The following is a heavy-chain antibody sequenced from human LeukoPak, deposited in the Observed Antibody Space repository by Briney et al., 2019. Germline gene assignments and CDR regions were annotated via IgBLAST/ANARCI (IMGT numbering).Heavy chain of an antibody. CDR2: ISSSSSHI. J-gene: IGHJ4*02. D-gene: IGHD6-19*01. Sequence: GGSLRLSCAASGFTFSSFSMNWVRQAPGKGLEWVSSISSSSSHIYYADSVRGRFTISRDNAKNSLYLQMNSLRAEDTAVYYCARVKTKQWLASFDYWGQGTLVTVSS. V-gene: IGHV3-21*01. CDR3: ARVKTKQWLASFDY. CDR1: GFTFSSFS.